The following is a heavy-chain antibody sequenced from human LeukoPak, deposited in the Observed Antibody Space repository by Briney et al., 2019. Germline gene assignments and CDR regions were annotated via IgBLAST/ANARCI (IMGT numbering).Heavy chain of an antibody. CDR2: IRSSSSTI. J-gene: IGHJ4*02. Sequence: GGSLRLSCAASGFTFSSYSMNWVRQAPGKGLEWVSYIRSSSSTIYYADSVKGRFTISRDNAKNSLYLQMNSLRAEDTAVYYCAKDYYDSPGDYWGQGTLVTVSS. V-gene: IGHV3-48*01. CDR1: GFTFSSYS. D-gene: IGHD3-22*01. CDR3: AKDYYDSPGDY.